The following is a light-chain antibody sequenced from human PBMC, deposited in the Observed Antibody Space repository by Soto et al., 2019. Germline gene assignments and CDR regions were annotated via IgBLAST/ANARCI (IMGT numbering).Light chain of an antibody. Sequence: QSALAQPPSASETPGQTVSISCSGSNSNIASNTVNWYQHLPGTAPKLLIYYNNQRPSGVPDRFSGSKSGTSASLAITGLQAEDEGDYYCAAWDDSLSGRVFGTGTKVTVL. J-gene: IGLJ1*01. V-gene: IGLV1-44*01. CDR3: AAWDDSLSGRV. CDR1: NSNIASNT. CDR2: YNN.